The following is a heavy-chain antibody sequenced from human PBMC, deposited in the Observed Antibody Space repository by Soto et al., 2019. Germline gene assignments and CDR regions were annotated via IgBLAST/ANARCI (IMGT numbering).Heavy chain of an antibody. CDR1: GFTFNSYS. CDR3: ARVFGFGGMDV. J-gene: IGHJ6*02. V-gene: IGHV3-21*04. Sequence: PGGSLRLSCAVSGFTFNSYSMNWVRQAPGKGLEWVSSISSFSNYMYYTDSVKGRFTISRDNARNSLYLQMNSLRAEDTAVYYCARVFGFGGMDVWGQGTTVTVSS. CDR2: ISSFSNYM. D-gene: IGHD3-10*01.